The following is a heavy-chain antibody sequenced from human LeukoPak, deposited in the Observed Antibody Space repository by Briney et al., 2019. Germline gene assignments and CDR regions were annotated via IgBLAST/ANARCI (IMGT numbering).Heavy chain of an antibody. V-gene: IGHV4-59*08. CDR1: GGSISSYY. CDR3: ARRGVIVSPYYYYGMDV. Sequence: SETLALTCTVSGGSISSYYRSWIRQPPGKGLEWIGYIYYSGSTNYNPSLKSRVTISVDTSKNQFSLKLSSVTAADTAVYYCARRGVIVSPYYYYGMDVWGQGTTVTVSS. J-gene: IGHJ6*02. D-gene: IGHD3-16*02. CDR2: IYYSGST.